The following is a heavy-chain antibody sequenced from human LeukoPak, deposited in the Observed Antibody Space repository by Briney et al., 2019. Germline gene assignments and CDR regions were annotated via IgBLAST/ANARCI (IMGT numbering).Heavy chain of an antibody. CDR3: ASGRGYCTNGVCYTNYGMDV. V-gene: IGHV4-59*01. CDR2: IYYSGST. Sequence: SETLSLTCTVSGGSISSYYWSWIRQPPGKGLEWIGYIYYSGSTNYNPSLKSRVTISVDTSKNQFSLKLSSVTAADTAVYHCASGRGYCTNGVCYTNYGMDVWGQGTTVTVSS. CDR1: GGSISSYY. J-gene: IGHJ6*02. D-gene: IGHD2-8*01.